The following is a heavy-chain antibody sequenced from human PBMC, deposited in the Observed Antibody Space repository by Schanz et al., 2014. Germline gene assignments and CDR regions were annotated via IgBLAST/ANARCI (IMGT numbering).Heavy chain of an antibody. CDR1: GYTFTGYY. J-gene: IGHJ4*02. CDR2: INPNSGAT. CDR3: ARVTTGYDS. Sequence: QVQLVQSGAEVKKPGASVKVSCQASGYTFTGYYMHWVRQAPGQGLEWMGQINPNSGATSSAQKFQGRVTMTRDTSSSTVYMQLSSLTSDDTAIYYCARVTTGYDSWGQGTLVTVSS. V-gene: IGHV1-2*06. D-gene: IGHD5-12*01.